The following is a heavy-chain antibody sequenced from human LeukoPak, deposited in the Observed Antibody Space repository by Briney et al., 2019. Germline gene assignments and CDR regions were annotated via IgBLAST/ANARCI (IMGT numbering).Heavy chain of an antibody. Sequence: SETLSLTCTVSAYSISNGFLWGWIRQPPGKGLEWIGSIYHSGTTYYNPSLMSRVTMSVDTSKNQFSLKLSSVTAADTAVYYCTRLSHVAGAAKVSWFDPWGQGTLVTVSS. CDR2: IYHSGTT. V-gene: IGHV4-38-2*02. CDR1: AYSISNGFL. CDR3: TRLSHVAGAAKVSWFDP. J-gene: IGHJ5*02. D-gene: IGHD1-26*01.